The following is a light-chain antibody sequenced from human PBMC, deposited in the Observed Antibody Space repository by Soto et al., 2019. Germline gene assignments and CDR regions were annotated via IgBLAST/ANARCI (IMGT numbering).Light chain of an antibody. CDR3: SAWDDSVNGQV. CDR2: SNN. J-gene: IGLJ3*02. Sequence: QSVLTQPPSASGTPGQRVTISCSGSSSNIGSNTVNWYQQLPGTAPKLLIYSNNQRPSGVPVRVSGSKSGTSASLAISGLQSEDEADYYCSAWDDSVNGQVFGGGTKLTVL. V-gene: IGLV1-44*01. CDR1: SSNIGSNT.